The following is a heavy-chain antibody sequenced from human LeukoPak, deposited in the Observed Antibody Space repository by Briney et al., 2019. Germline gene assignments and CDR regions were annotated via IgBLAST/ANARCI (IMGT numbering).Heavy chain of an antibody. V-gene: IGHV4-4*07. J-gene: IGHJ5*02. CDR1: GGSISSYY. Sequence: PSETLSLTCTVSGGSISSYYWSWVRQPAGKGLEWIGRIYTSGSTNYNPSLKSRVTISVDTSKNQFSLKLSSVTAADTAVYYCARAHCSGGSCYMSWFDPWGQGTLVTVSS. CDR3: ARAHCSGGSCYMSWFDP. CDR2: IYTSGST. D-gene: IGHD2-15*01.